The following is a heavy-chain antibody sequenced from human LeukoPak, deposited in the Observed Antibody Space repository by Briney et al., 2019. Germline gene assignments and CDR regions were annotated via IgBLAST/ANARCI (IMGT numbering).Heavy chain of an antibody. CDR3: ARAGRLQYGDYVAFDY. Sequence: PGKSLRLSCAASGFTFRSYAMHWVRQAPGKGLEWVAVISYDGSNKYYADSVKGRFTISRDNSKNTLYLQMNTLRAEDTAVYYCARAGRLQYGDYVAFDYWGQGTLVTVSS. D-gene: IGHD4-17*01. CDR2: ISYDGSNK. J-gene: IGHJ4*02. V-gene: IGHV3-30-3*01. CDR1: GFTFRSYA.